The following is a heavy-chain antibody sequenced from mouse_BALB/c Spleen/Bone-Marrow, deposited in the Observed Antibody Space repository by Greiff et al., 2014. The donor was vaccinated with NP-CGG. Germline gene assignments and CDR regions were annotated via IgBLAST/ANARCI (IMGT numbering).Heavy chain of an antibody. CDR2: IYPGDRDT. CDR1: GYAFSSYW. V-gene: IGHV1-80*01. J-gene: IGHJ2*01. D-gene: IGHD3-2*02. Sequence: VQLQESGAELVRPGSSVKISCKASGYAFSSYWMNWVKQRPGQGLEWIGQIYPGDRDTDYNGKFKGKATLTADSSSNTAYMQLTSPTSDDSAVYYCAIGWISFDYWGQGTTLTVSS. CDR3: AIGWISFDY.